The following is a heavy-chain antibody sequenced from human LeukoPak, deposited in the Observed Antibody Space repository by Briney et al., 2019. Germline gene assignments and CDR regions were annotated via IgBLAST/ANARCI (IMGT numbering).Heavy chain of an antibody. J-gene: IGHJ5*02. CDR2: MNPNNGNT. Sequence: ASVKVSCKASGFTFTSYDINWVRQATGQGLEWMGWMNPNNGNTVYAQKFQGRVTMTRNTSIGTVYMELNSLRSEDAAVYYCAREFYDSGSTYFDPWGQGTLVTVSS. V-gene: IGHV1-8*01. CDR1: GFTFTSYD. D-gene: IGHD3-10*01. CDR3: AREFYDSGSTYFDP.